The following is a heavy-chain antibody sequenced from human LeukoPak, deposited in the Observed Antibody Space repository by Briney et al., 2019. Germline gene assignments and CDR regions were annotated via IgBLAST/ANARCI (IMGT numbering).Heavy chain of an antibody. CDR2: ISAYYGNT. CDR3: ARAKVGVPSRYCSGGSCSNWFDP. Sequence: GASVKVSCKASGYTFTSYGIIWVRQAPGQGLEWMGWISAYYGNTNYAQKLQGRVTMTTDTSTSTAYMELRSLRSDDTAVYYCARAKVGVPSRYCSGGSCSNWFDPWGQGTLVTVSS. D-gene: IGHD2-15*01. J-gene: IGHJ5*02. CDR1: GYTFTSYG. V-gene: IGHV1-18*01.